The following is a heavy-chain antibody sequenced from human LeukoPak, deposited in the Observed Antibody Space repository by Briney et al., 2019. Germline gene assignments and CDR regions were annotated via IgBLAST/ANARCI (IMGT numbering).Heavy chain of an antibody. V-gene: IGHV4-34*01. CDR2: INHSGST. J-gene: IGHJ4*02. CDR3: ARSYGDYANLIDY. Sequence: SETLSLTCAVYGGSFSGYYWSWIRQPPGKGLEWIGEINHSGSTNYNPSLKSRVTISVDTSKNQFSLKLSSVTAADTAVYYCARSYGDYANLIDYWGQGTLVTVSS. D-gene: IGHD4-17*01. CDR1: GGSFSGYY.